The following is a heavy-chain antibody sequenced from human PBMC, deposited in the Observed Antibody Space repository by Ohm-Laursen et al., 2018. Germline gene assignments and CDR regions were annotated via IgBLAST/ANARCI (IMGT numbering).Heavy chain of an antibody. J-gene: IGHJ4*02. CDR1: GDSFNSYY. CDR2: IYYSGKT. Sequence: GTLSLTCTVPGDSFNSYYWSWIRQTPTKELEWIGFIYYSGKTNYNPSLISRVSMSMDTSKNQFSLVLTSVTSADTAVYYCARLDPTEGGFDSWGQGTLVTVSS. CDR3: ARLDPTEGGFDS. D-gene: IGHD4-17*01. V-gene: IGHV4-59*01.